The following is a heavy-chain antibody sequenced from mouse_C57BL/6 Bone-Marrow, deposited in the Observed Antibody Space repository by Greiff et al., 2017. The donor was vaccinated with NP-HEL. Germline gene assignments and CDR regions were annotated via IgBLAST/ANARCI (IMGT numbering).Heavy chain of an antibody. CDR3: AREVDSSGYSFAY. V-gene: IGHV1-9*01. J-gene: IGHJ3*01. Sequence: VHLVASGAELMKPWASVKLSFKATGHTFTGYWIARVKQRPGHGPEWVGEILPGSGSTNYNEKFKGKATFTADTSSNTAYMQLSSLTTEDSAIYYCAREVDSSGYSFAYWGQGTLVTVSA. D-gene: IGHD3-2*02. CDR1: GHTFTGYW. CDR2: ILPGSGST.